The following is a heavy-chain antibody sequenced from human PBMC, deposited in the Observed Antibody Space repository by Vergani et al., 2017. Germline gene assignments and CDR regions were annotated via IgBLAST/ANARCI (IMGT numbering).Heavy chain of an antibody. Sequence: EVQLVESGGGLVQPGRSLRLSCAASGFTFDDYAMHWVRQAPGKGLEWVSGISLNSGSIGYADSVKGRFTISRDNAKNSLYLQMNSLRAEDTALYYCAKEGVEKDAFDIWGQGTMVTVSS. D-gene: IGHD2-15*01. CDR3: AKEGVEKDAFDI. J-gene: IGHJ3*02. CDR1: GFTFDDYA. CDR2: ISLNSGSI. V-gene: IGHV3-9*01.